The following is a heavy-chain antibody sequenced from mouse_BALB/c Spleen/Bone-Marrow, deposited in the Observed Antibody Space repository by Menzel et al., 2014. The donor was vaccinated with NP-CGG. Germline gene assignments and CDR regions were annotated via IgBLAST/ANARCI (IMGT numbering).Heavy chain of an antibody. CDR1: GYTFTSYV. Sequence: EVKLQESGPELVKPGASVKMSCKASGYTFTSYVMHWVKQKPGQGLEWIGYINPYNDGTKYNEKFKGKATLTSDKSSSTAYMELSSLTSEDSAVYYCARTSNSLLRPLAYWGQGTLVTVSA. J-gene: IGHJ3*01. D-gene: IGHD1-2*01. CDR3: ARTSNSLLRPLAY. CDR2: INPYNDGT. V-gene: IGHV1-14*01.